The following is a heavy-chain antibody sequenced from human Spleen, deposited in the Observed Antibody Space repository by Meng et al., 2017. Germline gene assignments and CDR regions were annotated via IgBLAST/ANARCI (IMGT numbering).Heavy chain of an antibody. Sequence: VQLQQWGEGLLKPSGTLSPTCAVYGGFFIGYYWSWIRQPPGKGLEWIGEINHSGSTNYNPSLKSRVTISVDTSKNQFSLKLSSVTAADTAVYYCARVITMVRGRFDYWGQGTLVTVSS. CDR3: ARVITMVRGRFDY. V-gene: IGHV4-34*01. CDR1: GGFFIGYY. CDR2: INHSGST. D-gene: IGHD3-10*01. J-gene: IGHJ4*02.